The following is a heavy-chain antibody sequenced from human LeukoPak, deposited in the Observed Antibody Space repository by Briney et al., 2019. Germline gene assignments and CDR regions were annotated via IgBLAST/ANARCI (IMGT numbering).Heavy chain of an antibody. J-gene: IGHJ4*02. CDR3: ARNHYGHPLDY. Sequence: SQTLSLTCTVSGGSISSGSYYWSWIRQPAGKGLEWIGRIYYSGSTNYNPSLKSRVTISVDTSKNQFSLKLTSVTAADTAVYYCARNHYGHPLDYWGQGTLVTVSS. D-gene: IGHD4-17*01. CDR2: IYYSGST. CDR1: GGSISSGSYY. V-gene: IGHV4-61*02.